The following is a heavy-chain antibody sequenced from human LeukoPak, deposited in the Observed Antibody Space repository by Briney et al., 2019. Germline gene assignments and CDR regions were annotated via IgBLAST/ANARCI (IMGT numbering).Heavy chain of an antibody. CDR1: GFTFDDYT. V-gene: IGHV3-43*01. CDR3: AKDTYYDFWSGYSNGMDV. Sequence: PGGSLRLSCAASGFTFDDYTMHWVRQAPGKGLEWVSLISWDGGSTYYADSVKGRFTISRDNSKNSLYLQMNSLRTEDTALYYCAKDTYYDFWSGYSNGMDVWGQGTTVTVSS. D-gene: IGHD3-3*01. CDR2: ISWDGGST. J-gene: IGHJ6*02.